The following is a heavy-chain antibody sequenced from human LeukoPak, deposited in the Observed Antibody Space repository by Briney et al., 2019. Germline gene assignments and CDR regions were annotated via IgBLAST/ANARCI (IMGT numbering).Heavy chain of an antibody. CDR3: ARVGGNYDFWSGYFPHYYYMDV. J-gene: IGHJ6*03. CDR2: IYYSGST. Sequence: SETLSLTCTVSGGSISSYYWSWIRQPPGKGLEWMGYIYYSGSTNYNPSLKSRVTISVDTSKNQFSLKLSSVTAADTAVYYCARVGGNYDFWSGYFPHYYYMDVWGKGTTVTVSS. V-gene: IGHV4-59*01. CDR1: GGSISSYY. D-gene: IGHD3-3*01.